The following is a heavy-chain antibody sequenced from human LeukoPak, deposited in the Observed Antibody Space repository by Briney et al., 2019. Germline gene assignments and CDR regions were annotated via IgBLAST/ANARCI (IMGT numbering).Heavy chain of an antibody. CDR3: ARGHFPPKYQLLPGGRFDP. CDR1: GYTFTSYD. CDR2: MNPNSGNT. Sequence: ASVKVSCKASGYTFTSYDINWVRQATGQGLEWMGWMNPNSGNTGYAQKFQGRVTMTRNTSISTAYMELSSLRSEDTAVYYCARGHFPPKYQLLPGGRFDPWGQGTLVTVSS. D-gene: IGHD2-2*01. J-gene: IGHJ5*02. V-gene: IGHV1-8*01.